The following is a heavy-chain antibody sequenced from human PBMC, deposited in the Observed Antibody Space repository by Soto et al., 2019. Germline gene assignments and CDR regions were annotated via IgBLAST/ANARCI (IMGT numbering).Heavy chain of an antibody. D-gene: IGHD6-13*01. V-gene: IGHV5-51*01. J-gene: IGHJ4*02. Sequence: GESLKLSCKGSGYRFTSYWIGWVRQLPRKGLEWMGIIYPGDSDTRYSPSFQGQVTISADKSISTAYLQWSSLKASDTAMYYCARHGRIRYSSSWYMDYRGQGTLVTVSS. CDR3: ARHGRIRYSSSWYMDY. CDR2: IYPGDSDT. CDR1: GYRFTSYW.